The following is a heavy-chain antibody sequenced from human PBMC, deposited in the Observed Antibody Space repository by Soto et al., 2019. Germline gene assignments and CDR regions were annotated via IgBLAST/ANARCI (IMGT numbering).Heavy chain of an antibody. CDR3: AKEGPTVAAADYYYGMDV. Sequence: GGSLRLSCAASGFTFSSYGMHWVRQAPGKGLEWVAVISYDGSNKYYADSVKGRFTISRDNSKNTLYLQMNSLRAEDTAVYYCAKEGPTVAAADYYYGMDVWGQGTTVTVS. CDR2: ISYDGSNK. V-gene: IGHV3-30*18. CDR1: GFTFSSYG. J-gene: IGHJ6*02. D-gene: IGHD6-19*01.